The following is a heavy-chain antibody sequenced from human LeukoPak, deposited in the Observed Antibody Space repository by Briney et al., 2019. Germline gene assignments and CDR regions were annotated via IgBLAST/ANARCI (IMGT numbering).Heavy chain of an antibody. D-gene: IGHD1-26*01. CDR2: IYYSGST. CDR1: GGSISSYY. J-gene: IGHJ4*02. V-gene: IGHV4-59*01. Sequence: PSETLSLTCTVSGGSISSYYWSWIRQPPGKGLEWIGYIYYSGSTNCNPSLKSRVTISVDTSKNQFSLKLSSVTAADTAVYYCARESSGSPYYFDYWGQGTLVAVSS. CDR3: ARESSGSPYYFDY.